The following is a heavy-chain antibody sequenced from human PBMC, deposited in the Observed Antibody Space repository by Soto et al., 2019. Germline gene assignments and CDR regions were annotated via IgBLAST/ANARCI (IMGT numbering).Heavy chain of an antibody. J-gene: IGHJ5*02. CDR3: ARVGVVRFLEWLPTYARNWFDP. D-gene: IGHD3-3*01. CDR1: GGSFSGYY. V-gene: IGHV4-34*01. Sequence: PSETLSLTCAVYGGSFSGYYWSWIRQPPGKGLEWIGEINHSGSTNYNPSLKSRVTISVDTSKNQFSLKLSSVTAADTAVYYCARVGVVRFLEWLPTYARNWFDPWGQGTLVTVSS. CDR2: INHSGST.